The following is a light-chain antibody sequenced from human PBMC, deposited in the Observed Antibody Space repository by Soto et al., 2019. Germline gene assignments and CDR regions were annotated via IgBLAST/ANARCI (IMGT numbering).Light chain of an antibody. CDR2: YVS. Sequence: QSALTQPRSVSGSPGQSVTISCTGTSSDVGAYNVFSWYQQRPGEAPKLIIYYVSQRPSGVPVRFSASMSGNTASLTISGLQADDEAEYYCCSRGASFNWVFGGGTKLTVL. V-gene: IGLV2-11*01. CDR1: SSDVGAYNV. CDR3: CSRGASFNWV. J-gene: IGLJ3*02.